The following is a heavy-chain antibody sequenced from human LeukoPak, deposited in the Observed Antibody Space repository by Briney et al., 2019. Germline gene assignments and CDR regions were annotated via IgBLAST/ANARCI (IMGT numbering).Heavy chain of an antibody. CDR1: GGSISSYY. CDR2: IYDSVNT. J-gene: IGHJ4*02. D-gene: IGHD3-22*01. CDR3: ARVRRYYDSSGYPSRLFDY. Sequence: SETLSLTCTVSGGSISSYYWSWIRQSPGKGLEWIGYIYDSVNTNYNPSLESRVTISVDTSKKQFSLKLTSVTAADTAVYYCARVRRYYDSSGYPSRLFDYWGQGTLVTVSS. V-gene: IGHV4-59*01.